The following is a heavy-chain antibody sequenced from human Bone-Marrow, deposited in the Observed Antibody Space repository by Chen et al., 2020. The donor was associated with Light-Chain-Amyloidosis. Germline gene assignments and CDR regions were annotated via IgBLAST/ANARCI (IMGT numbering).Heavy chain of an antibody. V-gene: IGHV3-9*01. CDR2: ISSNSYK. CDR3: ARPTSVWLQLTTGGDF. D-gene: IGHD6-19*01. J-gene: IGHJ4*02. CDR1: GFTFDDYA. Sequence: EVQLVESGGGLVQPGRSLRLSCAASGFTFDDYAMHWVRQAPGKGLEWVSSISSNSYKYYADSVKGRFTISRDNAMNSVYLQMNSLRAEDTAIYYCARPTSVWLQLTTGGDFWGQGTLVTVSS.